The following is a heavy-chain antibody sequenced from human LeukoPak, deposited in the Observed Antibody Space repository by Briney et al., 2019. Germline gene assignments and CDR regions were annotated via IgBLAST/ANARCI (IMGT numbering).Heavy chain of an antibody. CDR1: GFTFSSYS. Sequence: GGSLRLSCAASGFTFSSYSMNWVRQAPGKGREWVSSISSSSSYIYYADSVKGRFTISRDNAKNSLYLQMNSLRAEDTAVYYCARGVVATAPYWYFDLWGRGTLLIVPS. V-gene: IGHV3-21*01. CDR3: ARGVVATAPYWYFDL. CDR2: ISSSSSYI. J-gene: IGHJ2*01. D-gene: IGHD2-2*01.